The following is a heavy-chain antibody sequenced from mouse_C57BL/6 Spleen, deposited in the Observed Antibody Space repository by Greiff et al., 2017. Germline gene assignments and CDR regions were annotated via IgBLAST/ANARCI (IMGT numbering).Heavy chain of an antibody. J-gene: IGHJ2*01. V-gene: IGHV1-54*01. CDR1: GYAFTNYL. Sequence: QVQLQQSGAELVRPGTSVKVSCKASGYAFTNYLIEWVKQRPGQGLEWIGVINPGRGGTNYNEKFKGKATLTADKSSSTAYLQLSSLTSEGSAVYFGARGGRYYYGRSPFDYWGQGTTLTVSS. D-gene: IGHD1-1*01. CDR3: ARGGRYYYGRSPFDY. CDR2: INPGRGGT.